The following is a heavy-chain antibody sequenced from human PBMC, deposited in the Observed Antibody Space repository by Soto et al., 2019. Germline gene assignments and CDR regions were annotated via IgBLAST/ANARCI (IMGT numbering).Heavy chain of an antibody. V-gene: IGHV3-9*01. CDR2: ISWNSGSI. CDR1: GFTFDDYA. Sequence: EVQLVESGGGLVQPGRSLRLSCAASGFTFDDYAMHWVRQAPGKGLEWVSGISWNSGSIGYADSVKGRFTISRDNAKNSLYLQMNSLRAEDTALYYCAKDANYYYDSSVGTDAFDIWGQGTMVTVSS. CDR3: AKDANYYYDSSVGTDAFDI. D-gene: IGHD3-22*01. J-gene: IGHJ3*02.